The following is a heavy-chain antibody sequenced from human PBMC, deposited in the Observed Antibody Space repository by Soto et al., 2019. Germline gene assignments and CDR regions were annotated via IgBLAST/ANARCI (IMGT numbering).Heavy chain of an antibody. Sequence: ASVKVSCKASGYTFTSYGISWVRQAPGQGLEWMGWISAYNGNTNYAQKLQGRVTMTTDKSTSTAYMELRSLRSDDTAVYYCARDGPRYDILRVEYYMDVWGKGTTVTVSS. J-gene: IGHJ6*03. CDR2: ISAYNGNT. D-gene: IGHD2-8*02. V-gene: IGHV1-18*01. CDR3: ARDGPRYDILRVEYYMDV. CDR1: GYTFTSYG.